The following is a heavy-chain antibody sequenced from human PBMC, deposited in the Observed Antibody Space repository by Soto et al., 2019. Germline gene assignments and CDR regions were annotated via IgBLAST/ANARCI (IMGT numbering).Heavy chain of an antibody. Sequence: PSETLSLTCTVSGGSISSNIYYWGWIRQSPGKGLEWIGEINQSGSTNYNPSLKSRLTISEDTSKNQFSLKLNSVTAADTAVYYCARLYDMLTGYYWFDPWGQGTLVTVSS. CDR2: INQSGST. CDR3: ARLYDMLTGYYWFDP. D-gene: IGHD3-9*01. V-gene: IGHV4-39*07. CDR1: GGSISSNIYY. J-gene: IGHJ5*02.